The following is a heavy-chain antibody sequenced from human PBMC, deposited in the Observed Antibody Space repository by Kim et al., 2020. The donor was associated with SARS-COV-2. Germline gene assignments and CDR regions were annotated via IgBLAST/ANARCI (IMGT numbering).Heavy chain of an antibody. D-gene: IGHD2-15*01. CDR3: ARELGRSGYYYYGMDV. CDR1: GYTFTSYG. Sequence: ASVKVSCKASGYTFTSYGISWVRQAPGQGLEWMGWISAYNGNTNYAQKLQGRVTMTTDTSTSTAYMELRSLRSDDTAVYYCARELGRSGYYYYGMDVWGQGTTFTVSS. J-gene: IGHJ6*02. CDR2: ISAYNGNT. V-gene: IGHV1-18*01.